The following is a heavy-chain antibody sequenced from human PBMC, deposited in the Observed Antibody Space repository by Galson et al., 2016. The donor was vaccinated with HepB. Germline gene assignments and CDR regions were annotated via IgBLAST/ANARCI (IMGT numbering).Heavy chain of an antibody. J-gene: IGHJ5*02. Sequence: CAISGDSVSSNSAAWTWIRQSPLRGLEWLGRTYYRSKWYNDYAVSVKSRINIHPDTSKNQFSLQLNSVTPEDTAVYYCARVRCITFRCQNWFDPWGQGTLATVSS. CDR3: ARVRCITFRCQNWFDP. D-gene: IGHD2/OR15-2a*01. CDR1: GDSVSSNSAA. CDR2: TYYRSKWYN. V-gene: IGHV6-1*01.